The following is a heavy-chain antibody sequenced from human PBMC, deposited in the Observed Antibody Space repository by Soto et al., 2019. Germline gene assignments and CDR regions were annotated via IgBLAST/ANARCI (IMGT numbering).Heavy chain of an antibody. CDR3: AHTKDSSGFLTS. CDR1: GFSLSVYGVR. D-gene: IGHD3-22*01. CDR2: IHWSDDK. Sequence: SGPTLVNPTQTLTLTCSFSGFSLSVYGVRVIWFRQPPGETLEWLALIHWSDDKRYSPYLKSRLTITKDTSKNQVVLTLTNLDPLDTGTYLCAHTKDSSGFLTSWGQGILVTVSS. V-gene: IGHV2-5*01. J-gene: IGHJ5*02.